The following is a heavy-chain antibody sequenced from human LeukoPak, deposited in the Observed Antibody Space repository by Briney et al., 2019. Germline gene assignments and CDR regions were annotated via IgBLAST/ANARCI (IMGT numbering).Heavy chain of an antibody. CDR2: ISSSSSYI. J-gene: IGHJ4*02. CDR1: GFTFSSYS. Sequence: GSLRLSCAASGFTFSSYSMNWVRQAPGKGLEWVSSISSSSSYIYYADSVKGRFTISRDNAKNSLYLQMNSLRAEDTAVYYCARDKGSGYFDYWGQGTLVTVSS. CDR3: ARDKGSGYFDY. V-gene: IGHV3-21*01. D-gene: IGHD3-10*01.